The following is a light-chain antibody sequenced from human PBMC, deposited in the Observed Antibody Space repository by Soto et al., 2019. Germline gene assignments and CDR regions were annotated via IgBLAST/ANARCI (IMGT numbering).Light chain of an antibody. CDR3: QQYGSSGT. J-gene: IGKJ1*01. CDR2: DAS. V-gene: IGKV3-20*01. Sequence: ESVLTQSPATLSFSTGEISTLSFRASQSVVTSLAWYQQKPGQAPRLLIYDASYRATGVPTRFSGSGSGTDFTLTISSLEPEDFAVYYCQQYGSSGTFGQGTKVDIK. CDR1: QSVVTS.